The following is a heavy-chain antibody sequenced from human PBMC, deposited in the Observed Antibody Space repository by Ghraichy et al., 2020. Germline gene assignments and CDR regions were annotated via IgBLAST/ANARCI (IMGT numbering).Heavy chain of an antibody. V-gene: IGHV1-3*01. Sequence: ASVKVSCKASGYTFKSYVINWVRQAPGQRPEWMGWINPGNANTKYSQKFQGRVTITRDTSATTAYMEMRSLTSEDTAVYYCVRGRMGYSSAWVYYFDSWGQGTLVTVSS. CDR1: GYTFKSYV. D-gene: IGHD6-19*01. CDR2: INPGNANT. J-gene: IGHJ4*02. CDR3: VRGRMGYSSAWVYYFDS.